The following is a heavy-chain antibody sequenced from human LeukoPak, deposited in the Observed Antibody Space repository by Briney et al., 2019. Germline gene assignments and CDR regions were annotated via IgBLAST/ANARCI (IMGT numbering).Heavy chain of an antibody. D-gene: IGHD2-2*01. CDR3: ARVSIKEPAYAFDI. J-gene: IGHJ3*02. V-gene: IGHV1-18*01. CDR1: GYTFTSYG. Sequence: ASVKVSCKASGYTFTSYGISWVRQAPGQGLEWMGWISAYNGNTNYAQKLQGRVTMTTDISTSTAYMELRSLRSDDTAVYYCARVSIKEPAYAFDIWGQGTMVTVSS. CDR2: ISAYNGNT.